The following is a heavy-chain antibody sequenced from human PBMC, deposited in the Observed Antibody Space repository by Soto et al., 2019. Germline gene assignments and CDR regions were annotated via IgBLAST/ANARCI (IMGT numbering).Heavy chain of an antibody. J-gene: IGHJ4*02. CDR1: GFTFSTHS. CDR2: ISGDSSYI. D-gene: IGHD2-15*01. CDR3: ARGGIVLVGAATRPLDY. V-gene: IGHV3-21*01. Sequence: EVQLVESGGGLVTPGGSLRLSCAASGFTFSTHSMFWVRQAPGKGLEWVSSISGDSSYIFYADSAKGRFTISRDNAKNSLYLQMDGLRAEDTAVFYCARGGIVLVGAATRPLDYGGQGTLVSVSS.